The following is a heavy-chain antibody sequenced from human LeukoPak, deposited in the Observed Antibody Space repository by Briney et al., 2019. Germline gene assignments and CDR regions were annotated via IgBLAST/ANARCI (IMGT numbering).Heavy chain of an antibody. V-gene: IGHV1-69*04. CDR1: GGTFSSYA. CDR2: IIPILGIA. Sequence: SVKVSCKASGGTFSSYAISWVRQAPGQGLEWMGRIIPILGIANYAQKFQGRVTITADKSTSTAYMELSSLRSEDTAVYYCARRYCSSTSCSDHWGQGTLATVSS. CDR3: ARRYCSSTSCSDH. D-gene: IGHD2-2*01. J-gene: IGHJ4*02.